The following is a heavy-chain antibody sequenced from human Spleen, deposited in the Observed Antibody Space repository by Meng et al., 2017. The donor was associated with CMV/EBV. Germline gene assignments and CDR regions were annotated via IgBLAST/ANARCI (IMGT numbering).Heavy chain of an antibody. CDR3: ARDSTSGEDFDY. J-gene: IGHJ4*02. D-gene: IGHD2-2*01. V-gene: IGHV3-11*04. CDR1: GFTFSNYY. Sequence: AASGFTFSNYYMSWIRQAPGKGLEWTSYISPSGASIHYADSVRGRFTISRDNAKNSLYLQMNSLRAEDTAVYYCARDSTSGEDFDYWGQGTLVTVSS. CDR2: ISPSGASI.